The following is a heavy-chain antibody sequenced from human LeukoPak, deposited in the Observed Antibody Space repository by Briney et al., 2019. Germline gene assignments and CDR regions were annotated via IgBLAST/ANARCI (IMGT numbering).Heavy chain of an antibody. CDR2: INPNSGGT. CDR3: ARDLDWKYFVADY. D-gene: IGHD1-7*01. V-gene: IGHV1-2*02. Sequence: ASVKVSCKASGYTFTGYYMHWVRHAPRQGFEWMGWINPNSGGTNYAQKFQGRVTMTRETSIRTAYMELSRLRSDDTAVYYCARDLDWKYFVADYWGEGTLVSVSS. CDR1: GYTFTGYY. J-gene: IGHJ4*02.